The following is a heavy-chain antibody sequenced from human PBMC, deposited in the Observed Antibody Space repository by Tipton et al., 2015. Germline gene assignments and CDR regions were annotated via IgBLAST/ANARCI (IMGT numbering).Heavy chain of an antibody. CDR2: IDHNSIT. J-gene: IGHJ5*02. CDR1: GFTFDTYA. V-gene: IGHV4-34*01. CDR3: ASRRYSYGSKKTWFDP. D-gene: IGHD3-10*01. Sequence: LRLSCAASGFTFDTYAMSWIRRPPGKGLEWIGEIDHNSITNYNPSLKSRVTMSVETSKKQFSLKLTSVTAADTAVYYCASRRYSYGSKKTWFDPWGQGTLVTVSS.